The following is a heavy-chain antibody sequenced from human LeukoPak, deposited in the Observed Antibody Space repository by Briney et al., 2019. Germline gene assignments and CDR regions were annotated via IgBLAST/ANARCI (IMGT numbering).Heavy chain of an antibody. CDR3: ARSTGINCFDP. CDR2: IYYSGST. Sequence: SETLSLTCTVSGGSISSYYWSWIRQPPGKGLEWIGYIYYSGSTNYNPSLKSRVTISVDTSKNQFSLKLSSVTAADTAVYYCARSTGINCFDPWGQGTLVTVSS. D-gene: IGHD2-8*02. V-gene: IGHV4-59*01. J-gene: IGHJ5*02. CDR1: GGSISSYY.